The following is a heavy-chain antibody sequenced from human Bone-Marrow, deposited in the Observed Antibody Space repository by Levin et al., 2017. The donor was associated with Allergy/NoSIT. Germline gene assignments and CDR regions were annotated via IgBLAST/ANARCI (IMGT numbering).Heavy chain of an antibody. V-gene: IGHV3-33*01. D-gene: IGHD5-24*01. CDR2: IWYDGSNK. J-gene: IGHJ4*02. CDR1: GFTFSSFA. Sequence: GESLKISCAASGFTFSSFAMHWVRQAPGKGLEWVADIWYDGSNKHYADSVEGRFTVSKDNSKNTLFLHMSGLRAEDTAVYYCARAWLQLWNLDYWGQGTLVTVSS. CDR3: ARAWLQLWNLDY.